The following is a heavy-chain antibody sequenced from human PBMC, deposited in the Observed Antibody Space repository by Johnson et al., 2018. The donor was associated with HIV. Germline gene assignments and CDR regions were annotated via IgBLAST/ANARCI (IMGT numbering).Heavy chain of an antibody. CDR2: IRYDGSNK. V-gene: IGHV3-30*02. CDR1: GFTFGIYG. J-gene: IGHJ3*02. D-gene: IGHD3-22*01. CDR3: ARDYYDLPWGYDAFDI. Sequence: QMLLVESGGGVVQPGGSLRLSCAASGFTFGIYGMHWVRQAPGKGLEWVAFIRYDGSNKYYADSVKGRFTISRDNAKNSLYLQMDSLRAEDTAVYYCARDYYDLPWGYDAFDIWGQGTMVTVSS.